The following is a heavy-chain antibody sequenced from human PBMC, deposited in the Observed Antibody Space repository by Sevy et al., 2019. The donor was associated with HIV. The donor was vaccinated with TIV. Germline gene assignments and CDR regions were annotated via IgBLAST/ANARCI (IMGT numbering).Heavy chain of an antibody. CDR1: GGSISNDNYY. V-gene: IGHV4-61*02. CDR3: ARDLGSYDILTGKYYYYMDV. J-gene: IGHJ6*03. D-gene: IGHD3-9*01. CDR2: IYTSGST. Sequence: SETLSLTCTVSGGSISNDNYYWSWMRQPAGKGLEWIGRIYTSGSTNFSPSLKTRVTISIDTSKNQFSLKLSSVTPADTAVYFCARDLGSYDILTGKYYYYMDVWGKGTTVTVSS.